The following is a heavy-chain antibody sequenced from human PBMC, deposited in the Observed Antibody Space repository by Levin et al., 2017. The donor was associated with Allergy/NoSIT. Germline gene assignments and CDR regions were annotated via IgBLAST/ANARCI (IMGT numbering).Heavy chain of an antibody. CDR1: GFTFSRYG. Sequence: SCAASGFTFSRYGIHWVRQAPGKGLEWVAVILYDVGSEYYADSVKGRFTISRDNSKNTVYLQMNSLRPEDTGVYYCAKVDGITTVTVDHWGQGTLVTVSS. J-gene: IGHJ4*02. D-gene: IGHD4-17*01. CDR3: AKVDGITTVTVDH. CDR2: ILYDVGSE. V-gene: IGHV3-30*18.